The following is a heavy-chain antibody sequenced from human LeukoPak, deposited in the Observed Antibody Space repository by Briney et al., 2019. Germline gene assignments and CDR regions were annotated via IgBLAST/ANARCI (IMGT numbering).Heavy chain of an antibody. CDR2: ISHDGTNK. CDR1: GFTFSRNG. D-gene: IGHD2-2*01. CDR3: AKVGGSTCSSTSCFLGRMGFDY. Sequence: PGGSLRLSCAASGFTFSRNGMHWVRQAPGKGLEWVAVISHDGTNKYHADSVKGRFTISRDNSKNALYLQMNSLRADDTAVYYCAKVGGSTCSSTSCFLGRMGFDYWGQGTLVTVSS. J-gene: IGHJ4*02. V-gene: IGHV3-30*18.